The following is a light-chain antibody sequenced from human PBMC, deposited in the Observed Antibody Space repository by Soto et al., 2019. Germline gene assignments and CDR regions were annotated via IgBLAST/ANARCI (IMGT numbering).Light chain of an antibody. J-gene: IGKJ1*01. CDR1: QSINKW. CDR2: GAS. V-gene: IGKV1-39*01. Sequence: DIQMTQSPSSLSASVGDTVTITCRAGQSINKWLNWYQQKPGSAPTLLISGASDLASGVPSRISGSGSGTDFSLTISRLQPEDSATYYCQQSYIMPPTFGQGTKVEI. CDR3: QQSYIMPPT.